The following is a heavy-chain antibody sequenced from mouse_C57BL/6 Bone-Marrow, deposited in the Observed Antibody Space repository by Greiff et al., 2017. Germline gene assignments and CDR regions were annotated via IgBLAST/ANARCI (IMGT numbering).Heavy chain of an antibody. Sequence: QVQLQQPGAELVKPGASVKLSCKASGYTFTSYWMQWVKQRPGQGLEWIGEIDPSDSYTNYTQKFKGKATLTVDTSSSTAYMQLSSLTSEDSAVYYCARRGLRPFAYWGQGTLVTVSA. D-gene: IGHD2-4*01. J-gene: IGHJ3*01. CDR3: ARRGLRPFAY. CDR1: GYTFTSYW. CDR2: IDPSDSYT. V-gene: IGHV1-50*01.